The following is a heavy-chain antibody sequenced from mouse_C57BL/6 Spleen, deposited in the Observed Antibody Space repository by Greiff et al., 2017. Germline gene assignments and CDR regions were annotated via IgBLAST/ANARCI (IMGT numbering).Heavy chain of an antibody. Sequence: QAQLQQPGAELVKPGASVKMSCKASGYTFTSYWITWVKQRPGQGLEWIGDIYPGSGSTNYNEKFKSKATLTVDTSSSTAYMQLSSPTSEDSAVYYCAREDSSGRGWFAYWGQGTLVTVSA. CDR1: GYTFTSYW. CDR2: IYPGSGST. J-gene: IGHJ3*01. V-gene: IGHV1-55*01. CDR3: AREDSSGRGWFAY. D-gene: IGHD3-2*02.